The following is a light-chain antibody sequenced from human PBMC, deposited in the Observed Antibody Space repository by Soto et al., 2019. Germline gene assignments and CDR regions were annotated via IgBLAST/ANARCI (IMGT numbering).Light chain of an antibody. J-gene: IGKJ5*01. CDR2: GAS. CDR1: QSVDNF. Sequence: ETLLTQSPATLSLSPGERATLSCRASQSVDNFLAWYQQKPGQAPRLLLYGASTRATGIPVRFSGSGFGTEFTLTISSLQSEDFAVYYCQQYKNWPLFGQGTRLEI. V-gene: IGKV3-15*01. CDR3: QQYKNWPL.